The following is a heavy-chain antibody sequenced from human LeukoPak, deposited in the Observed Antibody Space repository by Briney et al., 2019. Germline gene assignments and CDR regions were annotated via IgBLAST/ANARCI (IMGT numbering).Heavy chain of an antibody. CDR3: ARAHDYGDYKNWFDP. Sequence: SQTLSLTCTVSGGSISSGGYYWSWIRQPPGKGLEWIGYIYFSGNTNYNPSLKSRVTISVDTSKKRFSLKLRSVTAADTAVYYCARAHDYGDYKNWFDPWGQGTLVTVSS. CDR1: GGSISSGGYY. J-gene: IGHJ5*02. V-gene: IGHV4-61*08. D-gene: IGHD4-17*01. CDR2: IYFSGNT.